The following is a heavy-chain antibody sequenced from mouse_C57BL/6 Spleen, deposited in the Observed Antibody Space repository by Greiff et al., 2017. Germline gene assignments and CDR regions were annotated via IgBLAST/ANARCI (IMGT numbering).Heavy chain of an antibody. D-gene: IGHD1-1*01. J-gene: IGHJ2*01. CDR1: GYTFTSYW. CDR3: ARSGTTVVAPYYFDY. V-gene: IGHV1-64*01. Sequence: VQLQQPGAELVKPGASVKLSCKASGYTFTSYWMHWVKQRPGQGLEWIGMIHPNSGSTNYNEKFKSKDTLTVDKSSSTAYMQLSSLTSEDSAVYYCARSGTTVVAPYYFDYWGQGTTLTVSS. CDR2: IHPNSGST.